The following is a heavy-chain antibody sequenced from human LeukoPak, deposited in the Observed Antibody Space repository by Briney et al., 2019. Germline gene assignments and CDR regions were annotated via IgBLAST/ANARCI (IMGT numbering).Heavy chain of an antibody. CDR3: ARDGYYDSSGYYYFDY. J-gene: IGHJ4*02. D-gene: IGHD3-22*01. CDR1: GYTFTSYD. Sequence: ASVKVSCKASGYTFTSYDINWVRQATGQGLEWMGWMNPNSGNTGYAQKFQGRVTITRNTSISTAYMELSSLRSEDTAVYYCARDGYYDSSGYYYFDYWGQGTLVTVSS. CDR2: MNPNSGNT. V-gene: IGHV1-8*03.